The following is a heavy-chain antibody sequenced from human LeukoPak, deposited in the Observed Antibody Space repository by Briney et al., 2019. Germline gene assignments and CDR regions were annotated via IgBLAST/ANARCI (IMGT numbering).Heavy chain of an antibody. CDR3: ARGGIAAADDC. CDR2: INPKNGGT. Sequence: ASVKVSCKASGYIFSDYYVHWVRQAPGQGLEWMGWINPKNGGTFYAQKFQDSVTMTRDTSITTAFVELNRLSSDDTAVYFCARGGIAAADDCWGQGTLVTVSS. V-gene: IGHV1-2*02. D-gene: IGHD6-13*01. CDR1: GYIFSDYY. J-gene: IGHJ4*02.